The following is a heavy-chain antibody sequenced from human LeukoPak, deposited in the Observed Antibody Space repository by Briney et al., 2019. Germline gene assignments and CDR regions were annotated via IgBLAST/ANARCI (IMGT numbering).Heavy chain of an antibody. D-gene: IGHD3-10*01. V-gene: IGHV1-8*02. CDR2: MNPNSGNT. J-gene: IGHJ5*02. Sequence: ASVKVSCKASGYTFTAYYLHWVRQATGQGLEWMGWMNPNSGNTGYAQKFQGRVTMTRNTSISTAYMELSSLRSEDTAVYYCARRQRSTMVRGVISNWFDPWGQGTLVTVSS. CDR3: ARRQRSTMVRGVISNWFDP. CDR1: GYTFTAYY.